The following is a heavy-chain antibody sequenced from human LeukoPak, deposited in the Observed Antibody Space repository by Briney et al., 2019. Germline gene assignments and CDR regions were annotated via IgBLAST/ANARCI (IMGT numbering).Heavy chain of an antibody. CDR3: ARGDSSGYPPSNV. CDR2: INHSGST. CDR1: GGSFSGYY. J-gene: IGHJ6*02. Sequence: SETLSLTCAVYGGSFSGYYWSWIRQPPGKGLEWIREINHSGSTNYNPSLKSRVTISVDTSKNQSSLKLSSVTAADTAVYYCARGDSSGYPPSNVWGQGTTVTVSS. V-gene: IGHV4-34*01. D-gene: IGHD3-22*01.